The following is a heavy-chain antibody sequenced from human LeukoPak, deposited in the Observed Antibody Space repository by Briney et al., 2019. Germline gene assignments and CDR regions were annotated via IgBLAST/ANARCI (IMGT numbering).Heavy chain of an antibody. D-gene: IGHD2-15*01. CDR1: GFTFSSYG. CDR3: ATHCSGGSCYSDFDY. Sequence: PGRSLRLSCAASGFTFSSYGMHWVRQAPGKGLEWVAVISYDGSSKYYADSVKGRFTISRDNSKNTLYLQMNSLRAEDTAVYYCATHCSGGSCYSDFDYWGQGTLVTVSS. J-gene: IGHJ4*02. V-gene: IGHV3-30*03. CDR2: ISYDGSSK.